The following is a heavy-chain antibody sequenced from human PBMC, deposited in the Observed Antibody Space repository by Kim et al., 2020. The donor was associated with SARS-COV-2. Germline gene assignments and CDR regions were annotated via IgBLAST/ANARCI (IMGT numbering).Heavy chain of an antibody. CDR3: VKGAWLDY. Sequence: GGSLRLSCVASGFSFGTFDMSWVRQVPGKGLKWVSVIKRPDDSAYYADSVKGRFTVSRYSSRNTLYLQMNSLRADDTAIYYCVKGAWLDYWGQGTLVTVSS. CDR2: IKRPDDSA. D-gene: IGHD5-12*01. CDR1: GFSFGTFD. J-gene: IGHJ4*02. V-gene: IGHV3-23*01.